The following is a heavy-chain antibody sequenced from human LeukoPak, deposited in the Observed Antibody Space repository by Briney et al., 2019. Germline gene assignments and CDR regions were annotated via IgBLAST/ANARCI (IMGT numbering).Heavy chain of an antibody. CDR1: GDSISVYY. V-gene: IGHV4-4*07. CDR3: ARGVMTAIFALDN. Sequence: SETLSLTCTVSGDSISVYYWSWIRQPAGKGLELIGRIYTNGITNYNPSLKSRVTTSVDTSKNQLSLRLSSVTAADTAVYYCARGVMTAIFALDNWGKGTMVTVSS. J-gene: IGHJ3*02. D-gene: IGHD2-21*02. CDR2: IYTNGIT.